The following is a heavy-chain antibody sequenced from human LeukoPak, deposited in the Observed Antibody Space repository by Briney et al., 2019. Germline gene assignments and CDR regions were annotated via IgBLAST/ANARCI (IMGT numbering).Heavy chain of an antibody. CDR3: ARSFYDFWSGYSHGSYYMDV. V-gene: IGHV4-4*02. CDR2: IYHSGST. Sequence: SETLSLTCAVSGGSISSSNWWSWVRQPPGKGLEWIGEIYHSGSTNYNPSLKSRVTISVDKSKNQFSLKLSSVTAADTAVYYCARSFYDFWSGYSHGSYYMDVWGKGTTVTVSS. CDR1: GGSISSSNW. D-gene: IGHD3-3*01. J-gene: IGHJ6*03.